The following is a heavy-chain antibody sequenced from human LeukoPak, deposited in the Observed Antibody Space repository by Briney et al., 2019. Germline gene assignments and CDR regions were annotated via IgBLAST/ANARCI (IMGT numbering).Heavy chain of an antibody. CDR1: GYTLTELS. Sequence: ASVKVSCKVSGYTLTELSMHWVRQAPGKGLEWMGGFDPEDGETIYAQKFQGRVTMTEDTSTDTAYMELSSLRSEDTAVYYCATGIRRKVLLWFGELFPFDYWGQGTLVTVSS. D-gene: IGHD3-10*01. V-gene: IGHV1-24*01. CDR3: ATGIRRKVLLWFGELFPFDY. CDR2: FDPEDGET. J-gene: IGHJ4*02.